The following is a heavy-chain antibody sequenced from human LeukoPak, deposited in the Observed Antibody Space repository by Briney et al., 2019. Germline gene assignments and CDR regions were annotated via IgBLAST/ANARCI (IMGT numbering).Heavy chain of an antibody. J-gene: IGHJ4*02. CDR1: GYSFTSYW. D-gene: IGHD6-13*01. Sequence: GESLKISCKGSGYSFTSYWIGWVRQMPGKGLEWMGIIYPGDSDTRYSPSFQGQVTISADKSISTAYLQWSSLKASDTAMYYCARIASSSWPTGAFDYWGQGTLVTVSS. CDR2: IYPGDSDT. CDR3: ARIASSSWPTGAFDY. V-gene: IGHV5-51*01.